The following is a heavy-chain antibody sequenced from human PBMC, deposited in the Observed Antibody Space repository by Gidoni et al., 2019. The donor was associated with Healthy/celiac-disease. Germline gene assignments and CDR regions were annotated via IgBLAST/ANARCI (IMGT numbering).Heavy chain of an antibody. CDR1: GFTFSSYR. CDR2: ISSSSSYI. CDR3: ARGSYCSSTSCYKDWYFDL. D-gene: IGHD2-2*02. V-gene: IGHV3-21*01. Sequence: EVQLVESGGGLVKPGGSLRLSCAASGFTFSSYRMNWVRQAPGKGLEWVSSISSSSSYIYYADSVKGRFTISRDNAKNSLYLQMNSLRAEDTAVYYCARGSYCSSTSCYKDWYFDLWGRGTLVTVSS. J-gene: IGHJ2*01.